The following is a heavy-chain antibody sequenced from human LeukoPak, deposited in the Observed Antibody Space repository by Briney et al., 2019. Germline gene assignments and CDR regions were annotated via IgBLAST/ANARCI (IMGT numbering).Heavy chain of an antibody. J-gene: IGHJ4*02. CDR3: ARETGYFDY. CDR1: GGSVSTYY. V-gene: IGHV4-59*02. Sequence: PSETLSLTCNVSGGSVSTYYWSWIRQPPGKGQEWIGYIYYSGGTNYNPSLKSRVTISVDTSKNQFSLKLSSVTAADAAVYYCARETGYFDYWGQGTLVTLST. D-gene: IGHD3-10*01. CDR2: IYYSGGT.